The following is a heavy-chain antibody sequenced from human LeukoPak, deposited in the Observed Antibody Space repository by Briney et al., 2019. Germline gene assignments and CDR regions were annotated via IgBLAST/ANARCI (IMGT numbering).Heavy chain of an antibody. CDR1: GYSFTSYW. CDR2: IDPSDSYT. D-gene: IGHD3-22*01. V-gene: IGHV5-10-1*01. J-gene: IGHJ4*02. Sequence: GESLRISCKGSGYSFTSYWISWVRQMPGKGLEWMGRIDPSDSYTNYSPSFQGHVTIPADKSISTAYLQWSSLKASDTAMYYCARHRPGYYDSSGYSEFDYWGQGTLVTVSS. CDR3: ARHRPGYYDSSGYSEFDY.